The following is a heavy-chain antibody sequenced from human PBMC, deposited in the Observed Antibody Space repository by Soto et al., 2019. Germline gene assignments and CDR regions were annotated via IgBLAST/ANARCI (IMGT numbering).Heavy chain of an antibody. CDR3: AKEKYRTFDY. V-gene: IGHV3-43*01. J-gene: IGHJ4*02. D-gene: IGHD2-2*02. CDR1: GFTFNDHT. Sequence: GGSLRLSCAGSGFTFNDHTMHWVRQVPGRGLEWVSLITWDGGSTLYADSVKGRFTISRDNSKNFVFLQMNSLRTEDTAFYYCAKEKYRTFDYWGQGALVTVSS. CDR2: ITWDGGST.